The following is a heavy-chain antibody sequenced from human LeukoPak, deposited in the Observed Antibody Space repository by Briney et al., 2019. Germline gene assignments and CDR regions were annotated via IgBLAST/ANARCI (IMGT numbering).Heavy chain of an antibody. J-gene: IGHJ6*02. Sequence: PGESLRLSCAASGLIDIYKFVSWVRQAPGQGLQWVSLIYSDDRAYYTDSVKGRFTVSRDKSKNTVHLQMNSLRAEDSAVYYCARGRVTIVRGANLEFHCFYAMDVWGQGTTVTVSS. V-gene: IGHV3-66*01. CDR1: GLIDIYKF. CDR2: IYSDDRA. D-gene: IGHD3-10*01. CDR3: ARGRVTIVRGANLEFHCFYAMDV.